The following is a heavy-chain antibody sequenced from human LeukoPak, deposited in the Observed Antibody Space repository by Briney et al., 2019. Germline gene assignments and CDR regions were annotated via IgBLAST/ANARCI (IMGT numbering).Heavy chain of an antibody. J-gene: IGHJ4*02. V-gene: IGHV3-23*01. D-gene: IGHD1-1*01. CDR2: ISGSGGST. Sequence: GGSLRLSCAASGFTFSSYAMSWVRQAPGKGLEWVSAISGSGGSTYYADSVKGRFTISRDSSKNTLYLQMNSLRAEDTAVYYCAKDQDNWNDDGLDYFDYWGQGTLVTVSS. CDR3: AKDQDNWNDDGLDYFDY. CDR1: GFTFSSYA.